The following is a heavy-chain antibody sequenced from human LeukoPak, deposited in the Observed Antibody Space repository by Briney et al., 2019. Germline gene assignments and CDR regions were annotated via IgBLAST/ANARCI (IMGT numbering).Heavy chain of an antibody. J-gene: IGHJ4*02. CDR1: GGSISSSSYY. D-gene: IGHD6-6*01. V-gene: IGHV4-39*07. CDR2: IYYSGST. CDR3: ARDLRGQLVGQNYFDY. Sequence: PSETLSLTCTVSGGSISSSSYYWGWIRQPPRKGLEWIGSIYYSGSTYYNPSLKSRVTISVDTSKNQFSLKLSSVTAADTAVYYCARDLRGQLVGQNYFDYWGQGTLVTVSS.